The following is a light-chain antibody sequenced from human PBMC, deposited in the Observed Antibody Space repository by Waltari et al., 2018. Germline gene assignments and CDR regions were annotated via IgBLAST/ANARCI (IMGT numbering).Light chain of an antibody. CDR3: QQFLTSRT. J-gene: IGKJ1*01. V-gene: IGKV3-20*01. CDR1: QSVSGSY. Sequence: VLTPSPGTLPLSPGARATLSCRASQSVSGSYLAWYQHISGQAPRLLIYGASTRATGIPDRFSGGGSGTDFTLTISRLEPEDFAVYYCQQFLTSRTFGQGTRVEIK. CDR2: GAS.